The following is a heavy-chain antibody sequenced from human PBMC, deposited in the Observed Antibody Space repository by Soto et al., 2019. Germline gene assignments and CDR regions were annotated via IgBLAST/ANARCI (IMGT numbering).Heavy chain of an antibody. J-gene: IGHJ4*02. D-gene: IGHD7-27*01. CDR2: VYWDDDK. Sequence: QITLKESGPTLVKPTQTLTLTCTFSGFSLSTSGAGVGWIRQPPPKALEWLAVVYWDDDKRYSPSLKSRRTITKDTSKSQVVLKMTNMDPVDTATYYGAYRLYAGWLTGSYYDYWGPGTLVTVAS. CDR1: GFSLSTSGAG. CDR3: AYRLYAGWLTGSYYDY. V-gene: IGHV2-5*02.